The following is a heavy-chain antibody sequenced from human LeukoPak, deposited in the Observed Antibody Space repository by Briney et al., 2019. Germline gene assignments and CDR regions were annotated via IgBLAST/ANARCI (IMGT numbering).Heavy chain of an antibody. D-gene: IGHD6-19*01. V-gene: IGHV1-2*02. J-gene: IGHJ4*02. CDR2: IDPPSGAT. Sequence: ASVKVSCKASGYTFTSYYIHWLRQAPGQGLEWMGWIDPPSGATNYAQKFQDTVTMTRDRSIGTAYMEVRRLKSDDTAVYYCARSGFSTGFYMDFWGQGTLVPVSS. CDR1: GYTFTSYY. CDR3: ARSGFSTGFYMDF.